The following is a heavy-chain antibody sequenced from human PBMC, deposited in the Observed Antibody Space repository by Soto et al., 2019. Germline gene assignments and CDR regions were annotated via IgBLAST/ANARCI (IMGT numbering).Heavy chain of an antibody. CDR2: INPILSMS. CDR1: GDTFAFYS. CDR3: ATNYGSGYRAFDY. D-gene: IGHD3-10*01. Sequence: QVQLVQSGAEVKRPGSSVKVSCKASGDTFAFYSINWVRQAPGLGLEWMGRINPILSMSNYAQRFQGRVTMTADKSTRTAYMVLNSLRSEDTAIYYCATNYGSGYRAFDYWGQGALVTVSS. J-gene: IGHJ4*02. V-gene: IGHV1-69*02.